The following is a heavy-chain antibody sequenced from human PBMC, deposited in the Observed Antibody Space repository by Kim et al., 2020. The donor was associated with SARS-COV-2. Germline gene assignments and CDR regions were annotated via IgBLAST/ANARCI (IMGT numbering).Heavy chain of an antibody. J-gene: IGHJ5*02. CDR1: GYTFTSYG. Sequence: ASVKVSCKASGYTFTSYGISWVRQAPGQGLEWMGWISAYNGNTNYAQKLQGRVTMTTDTSTSTAYMELRSLRSDDTAVYYCARVFLRVSMVRGVTPEWFDPWGQGTLVTVSS. V-gene: IGHV1-18*01. D-gene: IGHD3-10*01. CDR3: ARVFLRVSMVRGVTPEWFDP. CDR2: ISAYNGNT.